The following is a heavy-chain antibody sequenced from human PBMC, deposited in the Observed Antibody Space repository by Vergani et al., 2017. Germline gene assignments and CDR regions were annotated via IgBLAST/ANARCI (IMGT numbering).Heavy chain of an antibody. V-gene: IGHV4-61*02. J-gene: IGHJ6*03. CDR1: GGSISSGSYY. Sequence: QVQLQESGPGLVKPSQTLSLTCTVSGGSISSGSYYWSWIRQPAGKGLEWIGRIYTSGSTHYNPSLKSRVTISVDTSKNQFSLKLSSVTAADTAVYYCARVVTTNQYYYYYYYMDVWGKGTTVTVSS. CDR2: IYTSGST. D-gene: IGHD4-11*01. CDR3: ARVVTTNQYYYYYYYMDV.